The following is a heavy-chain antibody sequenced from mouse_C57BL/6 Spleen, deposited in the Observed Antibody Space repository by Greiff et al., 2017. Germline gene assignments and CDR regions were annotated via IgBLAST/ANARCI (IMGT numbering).Heavy chain of an antibody. J-gene: IGHJ1*03. D-gene: IGHD1-1*01. CDR1: GFTFSSYA. V-gene: IGHV5-9-1*02. CDR2: ISSGGDYI. CDR3: TREDVYYGSSRYFDV. Sequence: EVKLMESGEGLVKPGGSLTLSCAASGFTFSSYAMSWVRQTPEKRLEWVAYISSGGDYIYYADTVKGRFTISRDNARNTLYLQMSSLKSEDTAMYYCTREDVYYGSSRYFDVWGTGTTVTVSS.